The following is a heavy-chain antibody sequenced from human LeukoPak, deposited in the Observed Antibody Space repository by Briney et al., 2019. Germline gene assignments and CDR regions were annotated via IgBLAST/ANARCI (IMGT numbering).Heavy chain of an antibody. CDR3: FSSNSTPGGNRFDP. J-gene: IGHJ5*02. CDR1: GFSFSDSA. D-gene: IGHD4-11*01. V-gene: IGHV3-73*01. CDR2: IRSEPKNFAT. Sequence: GGSLKLSCVASGFSFSDSAIHWVRQAAGKGLEWVGRIRSEPKNFATAYAASVRGRFTISRDDSKNTAYLQMDGLKNEDTAVYFCFSSNSTPGGNRFDPWGQGTLVTVSS.